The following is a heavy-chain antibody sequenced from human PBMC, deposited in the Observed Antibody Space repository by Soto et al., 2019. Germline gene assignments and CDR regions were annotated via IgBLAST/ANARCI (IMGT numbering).Heavy chain of an antibody. Sequence: QVQLVQSGAEVKKPGASVKVSCKASGYTFTTYDLSWVRQAPGQGLEWMGWISPYSGNTKYAQKLQGRVTMTTDTSTNTAYVELRSLRSDDTAVYYCARERSGYGHTFDPWGQGTLVTVSS. CDR3: ARERSGYGHTFDP. D-gene: IGHD4-17*01. V-gene: IGHV1-18*01. CDR2: ISPYSGNT. CDR1: GYTFTTYD. J-gene: IGHJ5*02.